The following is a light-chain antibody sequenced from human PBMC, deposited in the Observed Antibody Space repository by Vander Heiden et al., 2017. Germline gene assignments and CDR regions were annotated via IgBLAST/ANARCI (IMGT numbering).Light chain of an antibody. V-gene: IGKV1-39*01. Sequence: DIQTTQSPSSLSASVGDRVTITCLSSQSMRKYLNWYQQKPGKAPNLLIYTASSLQRGVPSRFSGSGSGTVFTLTISSLQPEDSATYYCQQSDSSPYTFGQGTKVEIK. J-gene: IGKJ2*01. CDR3: QQSDSSPYT. CDR1: QSMRKY. CDR2: TAS.